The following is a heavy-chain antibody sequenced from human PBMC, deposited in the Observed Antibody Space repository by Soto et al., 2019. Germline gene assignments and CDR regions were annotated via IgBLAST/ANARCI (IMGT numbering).Heavy chain of an antibody. J-gene: IGHJ6*02. CDR3: ARFDQAAAPDYYYYGMDV. CDR2: IYYSGST. CDR1: GGSISSYY. Sequence: PSETLSLTCTVSGGSISSYYWSWIRQPPGKGLEWIGYIYYSGSTNYNPSLKSRVTISVDTSKNQFSLKLSSVTAADTAVYYCARFDQAAAPDYYYYGMDVWGQGTTVTVS. V-gene: IGHV4-59*01. D-gene: IGHD6-13*01.